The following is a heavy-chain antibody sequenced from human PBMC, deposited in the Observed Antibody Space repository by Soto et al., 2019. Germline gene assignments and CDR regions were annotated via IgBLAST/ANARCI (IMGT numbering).Heavy chain of an antibody. V-gene: IGHV4-59*01. CDR2: IYYSGST. D-gene: IGHD3-9*01. Sequence: SETLSLTCTVSGGSISSYYWSWIRQPPGKGLEWIGYIYYSGSTNYNPSLKSRVTISVDTSKNQFSLKLSSVTAADTAVYYCARESGLRYFDWAIDYWGQGTQVTVSS. J-gene: IGHJ4*02. CDR3: ARESGLRYFDWAIDY. CDR1: GGSISSYY.